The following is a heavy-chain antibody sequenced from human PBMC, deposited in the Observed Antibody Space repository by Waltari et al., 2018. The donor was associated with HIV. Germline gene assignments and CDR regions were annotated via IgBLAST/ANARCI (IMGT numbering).Heavy chain of an antibody. D-gene: IGHD1-26*01. Sequence: LSLTCTVSGGSISSGSYYWSWIRQPAGKGLEWIGRIYTSGSTNYNPSLKSRVTISVDTSKNQFSLKLSSVTAADTAVYYCARLPYSGSYYFDYWGQGTLVTVSS. J-gene: IGHJ4*02. V-gene: IGHV4-61*02. CDR3: ARLPYSGSYYFDY. CDR2: IYTSGST. CDR1: GGSISSGSYY.